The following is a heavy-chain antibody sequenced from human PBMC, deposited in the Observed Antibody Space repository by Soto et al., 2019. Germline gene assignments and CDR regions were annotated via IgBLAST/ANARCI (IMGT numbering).Heavy chain of an antibody. J-gene: IGHJ4*02. Sequence: QVQLVQSGAEVKKPGASVKVSCKASGYTFTGYAMHWVREAPGQRLEWMGWINAGNGNTEYSQKFQGRVTITRDTSASTAYMELSSLRSEDTAVYYCARGPGGPDGPGDYWGQGTLVTVSS. V-gene: IGHV1-3*01. CDR2: INAGNGNT. D-gene: IGHD2-15*01. CDR1: GYTFTGYA. CDR3: ARGPGGPDGPGDY.